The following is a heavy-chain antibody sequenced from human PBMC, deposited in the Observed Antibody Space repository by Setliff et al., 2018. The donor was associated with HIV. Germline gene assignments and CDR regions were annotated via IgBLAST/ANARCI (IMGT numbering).Heavy chain of an antibody. CDR1: GGTFSTYA. D-gene: IGHD3-9*01. Sequence: ASVKVSCKASGGTFSTYAISWVRQAPGQGLEWIGIINPNSGSTSYAQNFQGRVTMTRDTSTSTVYMELSGLRSEDTAVYYCARGGRFSAPGRDIWYYYYYMDVWGKGTTVTVSS. J-gene: IGHJ6*03. CDR2: INPNSGST. V-gene: IGHV1-46*01. CDR3: ARGGRFSAPGRDIWYYYYYMDV.